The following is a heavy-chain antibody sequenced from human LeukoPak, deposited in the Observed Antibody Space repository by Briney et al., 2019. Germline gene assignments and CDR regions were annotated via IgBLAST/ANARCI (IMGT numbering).Heavy chain of an antibody. CDR2: ISGSGGST. D-gene: IGHD6-19*01. J-gene: IGHJ5*02. CDR1: GFTFSSYA. CDR3: AKPGQWRYNWFDP. V-gene: IGHV3-23*01. Sequence: QSGGSLRLSCAASGFTFSSYAMSWVRQAPGKGLEWASAISGSGGSTYYADSVKGRFTISRDNSKNTLYLQMNSLRAEDTAVYYCAKPGQWRYNWFDPWGQGTLVTVSS.